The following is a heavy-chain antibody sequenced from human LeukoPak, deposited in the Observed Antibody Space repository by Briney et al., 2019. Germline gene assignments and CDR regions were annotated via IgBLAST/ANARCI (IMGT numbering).Heavy chain of an antibody. CDR1: GYTFTGYY. CDR2: ISPNSGGT. D-gene: IGHD2-2*02. V-gene: IGHV1-2*02. J-gene: IGHJ6*03. CDR3: ARGPRYCSSTSCYTNYYYYYMDV. Sequence: ASVKVSCKASGYTFTGYYMHWVRQAPGQGLEWMGWISPNSGGTNYAQKFQGRVTMTRDTSISTAYMELSRLRSDDTAVYYCARGPRYCSSTSCYTNYYYYYMDVWGKGTTVTVSS.